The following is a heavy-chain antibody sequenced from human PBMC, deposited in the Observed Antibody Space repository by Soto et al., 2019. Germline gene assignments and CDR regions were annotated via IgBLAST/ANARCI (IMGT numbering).Heavy chain of an antibody. Sequence: QVQLVESGGGVVQPGRSLRLSCAASGFTFSSYGMHWVRQAPGKGLEWVAVIWYDGSNKYYADSVKGRFTISRDNSENTLYRQMNSLRAEDTAVYYCARDVRQGFLECKYLFDYWGQGTLVTVSS. J-gene: IGHJ4*02. V-gene: IGHV3-33*01. CDR3: ARDVRQGFLECKYLFDY. CDR1: GFTFSSYG. D-gene: IGHD3-3*01. CDR2: IWYDGSNK.